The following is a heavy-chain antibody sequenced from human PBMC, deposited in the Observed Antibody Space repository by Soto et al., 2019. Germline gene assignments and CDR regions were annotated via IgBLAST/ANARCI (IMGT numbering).Heavy chain of an antibody. CDR2: ISSSSSYI. CDR1: GFTFSSYS. Sequence: LRLSCAASGFTFSSYSMNWVRQAPGKGLEWVSSISSSSSYIYYADSVKGRFTISRDNAKNSLYLQMNSLRAEDTAVYYCARSLLHCSGGSCYSVHYGMDVWGQGTTVTVSS. D-gene: IGHD2-15*01. J-gene: IGHJ6*02. CDR3: ARSLLHCSGGSCYSVHYGMDV. V-gene: IGHV3-21*01.